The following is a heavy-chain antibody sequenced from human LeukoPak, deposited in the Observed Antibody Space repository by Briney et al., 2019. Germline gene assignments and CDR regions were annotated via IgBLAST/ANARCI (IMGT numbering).Heavy chain of an antibody. V-gene: IGHV7-4-1*02. J-gene: IGHJ4*02. CDR3: ARDSQLQWLVLGGAYYFDY. D-gene: IGHD6-19*01. Sequence: ASVKVSCKASGYTFTSYAMNWVRQAPGQGLEWMGWINTNTGNPTYAQGFTGRFVFSLDTSVSTAYLQISSLKAEDTAVYYCARDSQLQWLVLGGAYYFDYWGQGTLVTVSS. CDR2: INTNTGNP. CDR1: GYTFTSYA.